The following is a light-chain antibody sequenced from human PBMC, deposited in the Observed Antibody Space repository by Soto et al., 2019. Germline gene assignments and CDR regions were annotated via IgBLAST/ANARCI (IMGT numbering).Light chain of an antibody. CDR2: AAS. CDR3: QQYGDSPYT. Sequence: EMVLTQSPGTLSLYPGDRATLSCRASQSVRSDHLAWYQQKPGQAPRLLIFAASSRAADIPGRFSGSGSGTDFTLTITRLGPEDFAVYYCQQYGDSPYTFGLGTKVDIK. V-gene: IGKV3-20*01. J-gene: IGKJ2*01. CDR1: QSVRSDH.